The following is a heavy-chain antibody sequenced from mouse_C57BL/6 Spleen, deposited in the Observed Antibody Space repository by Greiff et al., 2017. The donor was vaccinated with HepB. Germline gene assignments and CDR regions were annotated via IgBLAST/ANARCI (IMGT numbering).Heavy chain of an antibody. Sequence: VQLQQSGAELVKPGASVKISCKASGYAFSSYWMNWVKQRPGKGLEWIGQIYPGDGDTNYNGKFKGKATLTADKSSSTAYMQLSSLTSEDSAVYFCAREEYSSNSSGAMDYWGQLTSVTVSS. CDR1: GYAFSSYW. CDR3: AREEYSSNSSGAMDY. V-gene: IGHV1-80*01. J-gene: IGHJ4*01. D-gene: IGHD1-1*01. CDR2: IYPGDGDT.